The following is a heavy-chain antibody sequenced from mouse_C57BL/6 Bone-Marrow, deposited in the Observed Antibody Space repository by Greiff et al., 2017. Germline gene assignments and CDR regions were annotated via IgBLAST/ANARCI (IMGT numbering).Heavy chain of an antibody. V-gene: IGHV14-3*01. Sequence: EVQLVESVAELVRPGASVKLSCTASGFNIKNTYMHWVKQRPEQGLEWIGRIDPANGNTKYAPKFQGKATITADTSSNTSYLQLSRLTSEDTAIYCCARPILTRYYYAMDYWGQGTSVTVSS. CDR3: ARPILTRYYYAMDY. J-gene: IGHJ4*01. D-gene: IGHD2-5*01. CDR2: IDPANGNT. CDR1: GFNIKNTY.